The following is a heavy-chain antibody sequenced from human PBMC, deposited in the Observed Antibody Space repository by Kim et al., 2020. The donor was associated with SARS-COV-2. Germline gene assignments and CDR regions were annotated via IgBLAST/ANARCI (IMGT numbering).Heavy chain of an antibody. CDR3: PKGGRGWIWDY. CDR1: GFTFTDHA. D-gene: IGHD3-16*01. Sequence: GGSLRLSCTTSGFTFTDHAMSWVRQAPGKGLEWVSSIDGSDGRTYYVDSVKGRFSISRDDSKNTLYLQMSALRADDTAAYYCPKGGRGWIWDYWGQGTL. V-gene: IGHV3-23*01. J-gene: IGHJ4*02. CDR2: IDGSDGRT.